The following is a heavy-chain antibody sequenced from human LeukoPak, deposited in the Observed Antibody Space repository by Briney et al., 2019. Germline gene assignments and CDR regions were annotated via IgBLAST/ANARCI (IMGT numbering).Heavy chain of an antibody. CDR2: INHSGST. CDR1: GGSFSGYY. Sequence: SETLPLTCAVYGGSFSGYYWSWIRQPPGKGLEWIGEINHSGSTNYNPSLKSRVTISVDTSKNQFSLKLSSVTAADTAVYYCARQNFWSGYVDYWGQGTLVTVSS. V-gene: IGHV4-34*01. D-gene: IGHD3-3*01. CDR3: ARQNFWSGYVDY. J-gene: IGHJ4*02.